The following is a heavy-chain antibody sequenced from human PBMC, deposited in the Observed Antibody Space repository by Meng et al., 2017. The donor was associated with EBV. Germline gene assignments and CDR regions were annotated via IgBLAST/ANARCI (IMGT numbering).Heavy chain of an antibody. CDR2: LIPMSDAP. D-gene: IGHD3-10*01. J-gene: IGHJ4*02. Sequence: QVQVVQSGAEVKKPGSSVKVSCKTPGGTFRSDAISCVRQAPGQGLEWMGGLIPMSDAPHYAQKFQGRVTITADESTSTHYMDLSGLRSEDTAVYYCASESGRGFTPDYWGQGTLVTVSS. CDR3: ASESGRGFTPDY. V-gene: IGHV1-69*01. CDR1: GGTFRSDA.